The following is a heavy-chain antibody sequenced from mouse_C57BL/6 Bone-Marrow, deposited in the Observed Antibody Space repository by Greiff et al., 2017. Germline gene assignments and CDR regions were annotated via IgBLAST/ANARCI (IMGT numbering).Heavy chain of an antibody. J-gene: IGHJ3*01. Sequence: ELQLQQSGPELVKPGASVKISCKASGYTFPDYYMNWVKQSHGKSLEWIGDINPNKGGTSYNQKFKGKATLTVDKSSSTAYRELRSLTSEDSAVYYCARYGLYYDYDWFAYWGQETLVTGSA. CDR3: ARYGLYYDYDWFAY. CDR1: GYTFPDYY. V-gene: IGHV1-26*01. D-gene: IGHD2-4*01. CDR2: INPNKGGT.